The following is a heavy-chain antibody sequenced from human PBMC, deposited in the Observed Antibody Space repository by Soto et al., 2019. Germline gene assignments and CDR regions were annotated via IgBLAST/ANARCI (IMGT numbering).Heavy chain of an antibody. V-gene: IGHV4-39*01. CDR1: GGSVSSGSYY. Sequence: SETLSLTCTVSGGSVSSGSYYWSWIRQPPGKGLEWIGSIYYSGSTYYNPSLKSRVTISVDTSKNQFSLKLSSVTAADTAVYYCARIEGDAAVAGNYYYYYMDVWGKGTTVTVSS. D-gene: IGHD6-19*01. CDR2: IYYSGST. CDR3: ARIEGDAAVAGNYYYYYMDV. J-gene: IGHJ6*03.